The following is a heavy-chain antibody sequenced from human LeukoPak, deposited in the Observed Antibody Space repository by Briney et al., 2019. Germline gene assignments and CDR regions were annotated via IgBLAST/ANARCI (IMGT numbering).Heavy chain of an antibody. J-gene: IGHJ4*02. CDR3: ARDSAGRSDY. Sequence: PGGSLRLSCAASGFTFSNDWMSWVRQVPGKGLEWVATIKQDGSEKYYVDSVKGRFTISRDSAKDSVYLQMNSLRAEATAVYYCARDSAGRSDYWGQGTLVTVSS. V-gene: IGHV3-7*04. D-gene: IGHD1-1*01. CDR1: GFTFSNDW. CDR2: IKQDGSEK.